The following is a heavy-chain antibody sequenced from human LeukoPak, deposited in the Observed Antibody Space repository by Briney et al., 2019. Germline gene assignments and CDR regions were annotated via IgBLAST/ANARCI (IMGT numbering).Heavy chain of an antibody. CDR1: GFTFSSYA. D-gene: IGHD5-18*01. Sequence: GGSLRLSCAASGFTFSSYAMSGVRQAPGKGLEWVSAISASGGSTYYADSVKGRFTISRDNSKNTLYLQMSGLRAEDTAVYYCAKDNFAAMIVRDYWGQGTLVTVSS. J-gene: IGHJ4*02. CDR3: AKDNFAAMIVRDY. CDR2: ISASGGST. V-gene: IGHV3-23*01.